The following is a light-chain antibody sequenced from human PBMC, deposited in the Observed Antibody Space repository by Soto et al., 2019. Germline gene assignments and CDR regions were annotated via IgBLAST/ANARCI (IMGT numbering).Light chain of an antibody. CDR3: AAWDDSLNGLV. CDR1: SSNIGSNT. V-gene: IGLV1-44*01. Sequence: QSVLTQPPSASGTPGQRVTISCSGSSSNIGSNTVNWYQHLPGTTPNLLIYNNNQRPSWVPYRFSGSKSGTSASLAISGLQPEDEADYYCAAWDDSLNGLVFGTGTKLTVL. J-gene: IGLJ1*01. CDR2: NNN.